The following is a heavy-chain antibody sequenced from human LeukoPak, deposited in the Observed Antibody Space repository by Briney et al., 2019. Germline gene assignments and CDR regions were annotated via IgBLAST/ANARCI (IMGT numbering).Heavy chain of an antibody. CDR1: GGSISSYY. CDR3: AGVFYGSGSYYYFDY. Sequence: SETLSLTCTVSGGSISSYYWSWIRQPPGKGLEWIGYIYYSGSTNYNPSLKSRVTISVDTSKNQFSLKLSSVTAADTAVYYCAGVFYGSGSYYYFDYWGQGTLVTVSS. J-gene: IGHJ4*02. CDR2: IYYSGST. V-gene: IGHV4-59*01. D-gene: IGHD3-10*01.